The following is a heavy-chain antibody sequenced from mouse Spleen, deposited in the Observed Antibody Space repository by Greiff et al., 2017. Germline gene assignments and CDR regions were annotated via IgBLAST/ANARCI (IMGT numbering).Heavy chain of an antibody. V-gene: IGHV3-6*01. Sequence: DVQLQESGPGLVKPSQSLSLTCSVTGYSITSGYYWNWIRQFPGNKLEWMGYISYDGSNNYNPSLKNRISITRDTSKNQFFLKLNSVTTEDTATYYCARGDNWDWYFDVWGTGTTVTVSS. D-gene: IGHD4-1*01. CDR1: GYSITSGYY. J-gene: IGHJ1*03. CDR2: ISYDGSN. CDR3: ARGDNWDWYFDV.